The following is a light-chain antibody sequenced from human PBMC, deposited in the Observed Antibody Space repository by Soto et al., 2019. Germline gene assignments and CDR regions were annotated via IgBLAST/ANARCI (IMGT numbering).Light chain of an antibody. CDR3: QQYNNWPRT. V-gene: IGKV3D-15*01. CDR1: QSVTSTY. J-gene: IGKJ1*01. Sequence: EIVLTQSPGTLSLSPGETASVSCRASQSVTSTYLAWYQQKPGQAPRLLIYGASNRATGIPARFSGSGSGTEFTLTISSLQSEDFAVYYCQQYNNWPRTFGQGTKVDIK. CDR2: GAS.